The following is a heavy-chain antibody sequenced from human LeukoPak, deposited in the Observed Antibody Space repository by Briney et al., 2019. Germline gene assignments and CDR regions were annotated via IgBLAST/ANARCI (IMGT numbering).Heavy chain of an antibody. V-gene: IGHV4-39*01. CDR3: ARGTGVIVVVTNHNWFDP. CDR1: GFTVSSNY. J-gene: IGHJ5*02. Sequence: GSLRLSCAASGFTVSSNYMGWVRQAPGKGLEWIGSIYYGGSTYYNPSLKSRVTISVDTSKNQFSLKLSSVTAADTAVYYCARGTGVIVVVTNHNWFDPWGQGTLVTVSS. CDR2: IYYGGST. D-gene: IGHD3-22*01.